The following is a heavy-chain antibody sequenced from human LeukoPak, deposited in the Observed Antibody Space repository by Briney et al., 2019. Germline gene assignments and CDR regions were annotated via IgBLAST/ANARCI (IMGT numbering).Heavy chain of an antibody. J-gene: IGHJ6*03. D-gene: IGHD2-2*01. CDR1: GGTFSSYA. CDR3: ARFVVVRGPMEYYYYYMDV. V-gene: IGHV1-69*13. Sequence: ASVKVSCKASGGTFSSYAISWVRQAPGQGLEWMGGIIPIFGTANYAQKFQGRVTITADESTSTAYMELSSLRSKDTAVYYCARFVVVRGPMEYYYYYMDVWGRGTTVIVSS. CDR2: IIPIFGTA.